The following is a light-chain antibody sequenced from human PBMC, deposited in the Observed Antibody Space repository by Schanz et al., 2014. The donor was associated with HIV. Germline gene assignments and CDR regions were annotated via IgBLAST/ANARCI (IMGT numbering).Light chain of an antibody. Sequence: QSVLTQPPSASGTPGQRVTISCSGSTSNVGSRSVDWYQQFPGAAPKLLIYNTHLRPSGVTDRFSGFKSGTSASLVISALQSEDEADYFCATWDIGLNGPVFGGGTKLTVL. J-gene: IGLJ2*01. V-gene: IGLV1-44*01. CDR2: NTH. CDR3: ATWDIGLNGPV. CDR1: TSNVGSRS.